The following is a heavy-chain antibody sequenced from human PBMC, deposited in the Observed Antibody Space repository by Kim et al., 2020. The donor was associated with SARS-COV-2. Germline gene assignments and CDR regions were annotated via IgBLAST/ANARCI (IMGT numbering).Heavy chain of an antibody. CDR1: GYTFTSYG. CDR2: ISAYNGNT. Sequence: ASVKVSCKASGYTFTSYGISWVRQAPGQGLEWMGWISAYNGNTNYAQKLQGRVTMTTDTSTSTAYMELRSLRSDDTAVYYCARVGSGSQSPHNHYYYYGMDVWGQGTTVTVSS. CDR3: ARVGSGSQSPHNHYYYYGMDV. J-gene: IGHJ6*02. D-gene: IGHD3-10*01. V-gene: IGHV1-18*01.